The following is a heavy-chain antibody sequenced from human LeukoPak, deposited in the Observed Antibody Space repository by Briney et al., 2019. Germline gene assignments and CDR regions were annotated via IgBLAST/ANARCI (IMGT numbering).Heavy chain of an antibody. D-gene: IGHD5-18*01. CDR1: GFTFSSYG. Sequence: SGGSLRLSCAASGFTFSSYGMHWVRQAPGKGLEWVAFIRYDGSNKYYADSVKGRFTISRDNSKNTLYLQMNSLRAEDTAVYYCATARGSKGIQLWLFDYWGQGTLVTVSS. V-gene: IGHV3-30*02. CDR2: IRYDGSNK. J-gene: IGHJ4*02. CDR3: ATARGSKGIQLWLFDY.